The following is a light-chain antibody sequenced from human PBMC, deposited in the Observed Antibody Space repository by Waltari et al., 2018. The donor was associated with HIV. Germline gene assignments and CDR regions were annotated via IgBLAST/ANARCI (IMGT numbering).Light chain of an antibody. CDR2: WSS. V-gene: IGKV4-1*01. CDR3: QQYYSIPPT. CDR1: QSVLYSSNNENY. Sequence: ETVMTQSPDSLAVSLGERATINCRSSQSVLYSSNNENYLAWYQQKPGQPPKLLIYWSSTRASGVPDRFSGSGSGTDFTLTISSLQAEDVAVYYCQQYYSIPPTFGPGTKVDIK. J-gene: IGKJ3*01.